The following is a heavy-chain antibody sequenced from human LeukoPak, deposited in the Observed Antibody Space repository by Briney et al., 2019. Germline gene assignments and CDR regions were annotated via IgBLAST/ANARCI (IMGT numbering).Heavy chain of an antibody. CDR2: IQSRTYGGTT. J-gene: IGHJ4*02. Sequence: GGSLRLSCTASGFTFGDYGMSWVRQAPGKGLEWVGFIQSRTYGGTTQYAASVKGRFTISRDDSKSIAYLQMNSLKTEGTAVYYCTASDHLYCSSISCHFDYWGQGILVIVSS. V-gene: IGHV3-49*04. CDR1: GFTFGDYG. CDR3: TASDHLYCSSISCHFDY. D-gene: IGHD2-2*01.